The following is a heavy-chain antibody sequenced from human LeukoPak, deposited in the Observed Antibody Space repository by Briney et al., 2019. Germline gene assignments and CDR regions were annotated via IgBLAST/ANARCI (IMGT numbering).Heavy chain of an antibody. CDR2: INPNSGGT. CDR1: GYTFTSYG. V-gene: IGHV1-2*02. Sequence: ASVKVSCKASGYTFTSYGISWVRQAPGQGLEWMGWINPNSGGTNYAQKFQGRVTMTRDTSISTAYMELSRLRSDDTAVYYCARDPYYDFWSGYYLGNNWFDPWGQGTLVTVSS. CDR3: ARDPYYDFWSGYYLGNNWFDP. J-gene: IGHJ5*02. D-gene: IGHD3-3*01.